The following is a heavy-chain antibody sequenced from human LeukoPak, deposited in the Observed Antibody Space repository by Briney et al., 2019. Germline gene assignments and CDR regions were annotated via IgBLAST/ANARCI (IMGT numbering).Heavy chain of an antibody. Sequence: SGGSLRLSCAASGFIFSSYAMSWVRQAPGKGLEWVSTISGSGGSTYYADSAKGRFTISRDNSRDTLYLQMNSLRAEDTALYYCAKEHGGIDAFDIWGQGTMVTVSS. CDR2: ISGSGGST. CDR3: AKEHGGIDAFDI. V-gene: IGHV3-23*01. CDR1: GFIFSSYA. J-gene: IGHJ3*02.